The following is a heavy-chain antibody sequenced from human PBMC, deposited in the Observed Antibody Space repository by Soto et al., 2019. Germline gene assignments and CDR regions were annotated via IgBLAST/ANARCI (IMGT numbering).Heavy chain of an antibody. J-gene: IGHJ5*02. V-gene: IGHV4-39*01. D-gene: IGHD3-9*01. CDR2: IYYSGST. CDR3: AGSSAYYDILTGYSPNWFDP. CDR1: GGSISSSSYY. Sequence: SETLSLTCSVSGGSISSSSYYWGWIRQPPGKGLEWIGSIYYSGSTYYNPSLKSRVTISVDTSKNQFSLKLSSVTAADTAVYYCAGSSAYYDILTGYSPNWFDPWGQGTLVTVSS.